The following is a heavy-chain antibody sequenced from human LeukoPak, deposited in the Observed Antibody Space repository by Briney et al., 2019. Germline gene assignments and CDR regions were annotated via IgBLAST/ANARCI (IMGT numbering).Heavy chain of an antibody. CDR1: GFTFSSYA. Sequence: GGSLRLSCAASGFTFSSYAMTWVRQAPGKGLEWVSAIGGSGSGGDTYYADSVKGRFTISRDNSKNTLYLQMSSLRSEDTAVYYCARVSGITMVRGDGPRDAFDIWGQGTMVTVSS. V-gene: IGHV3-23*01. CDR2: IGGSGSGGDT. CDR3: ARVSGITMVRGDGPRDAFDI. J-gene: IGHJ3*02. D-gene: IGHD3-10*01.